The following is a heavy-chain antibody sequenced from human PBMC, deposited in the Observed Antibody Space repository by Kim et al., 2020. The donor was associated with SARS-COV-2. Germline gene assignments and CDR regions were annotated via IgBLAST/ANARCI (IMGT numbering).Heavy chain of an antibody. V-gene: IGHV3-23*01. CDR1: GFIFSSYS. CDR3: TKPLFTFCGGECPLDF. CDR2: IRGSGSST. J-gene: IGHJ4*02. Sequence: GGSLRLSCAASGFIFSSYSMTWVRQAPGKGLEWVSRIRGSGSSTYYADSVKGRFTVSRDNSQNTLYLQMNSLRADDTAVYYCTKPLFTFCGGECPLDFWGPGTPVTASS. D-gene: IGHD2-21*01.